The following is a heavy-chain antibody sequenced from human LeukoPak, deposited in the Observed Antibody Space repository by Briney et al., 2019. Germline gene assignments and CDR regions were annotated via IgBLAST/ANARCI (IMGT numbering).Heavy chain of an antibody. CDR2: IIPIFGTA. Sequence: SVKVSCKAFGGTFSSYAISWVRQAPGQGLEWMGGIIPIFGTANYAQKFQGRVTITADESTSTAYMELSSLRSEDTAVYYCASPRTDGSGSYSFFHPIDYWGQGTLVTVSS. D-gene: IGHD3-10*01. CDR3: ASPRTDGSGSYSFFHPIDY. J-gene: IGHJ4*02. V-gene: IGHV1-69*13. CDR1: GGTFSSYA.